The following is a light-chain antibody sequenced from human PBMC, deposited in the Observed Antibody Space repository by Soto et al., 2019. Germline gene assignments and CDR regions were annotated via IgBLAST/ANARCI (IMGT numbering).Light chain of an antibody. CDR3: QQYYNWPPYT. J-gene: IGKJ2*01. Sequence: EIVLTQSPATLSVSPGERATLSCRASQSVTSNLAWHQQKPGQAPRLLIYGASTRATGIPARFSGSGSGTEFALTISSLQSEDFAVYYCQQYYNWPPYTFGQGTKLEIK. CDR1: QSVTSN. V-gene: IGKV3-15*01. CDR2: GAS.